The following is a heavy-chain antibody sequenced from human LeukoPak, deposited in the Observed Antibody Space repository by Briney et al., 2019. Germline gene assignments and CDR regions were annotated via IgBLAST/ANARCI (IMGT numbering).Heavy chain of an antibody. V-gene: IGHV3-21*01. CDR2: ISSSSSYI. D-gene: IGHD2-2*02. Sequence: GGSLRLSCAASGFTFSSYSMNWVRQAPGKGLEWVSSISSSSSYIYYADSVKGRFTISRDNAKNSLYLQMNSLRAEDTAVYYCARADCSSTSCHIACDYWGQGTLVTVSS. J-gene: IGHJ4*02. CDR1: GFTFSSYS. CDR3: ARADCSSTSCHIACDY.